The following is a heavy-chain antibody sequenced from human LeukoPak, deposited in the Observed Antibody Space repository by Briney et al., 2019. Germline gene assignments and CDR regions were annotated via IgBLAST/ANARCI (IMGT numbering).Heavy chain of an antibody. J-gene: IGHJ3*02. CDR2: VYYTGRT. D-gene: IGHD3-3*01. CDR3: ARHFCHPLDAFDI. Sequence: SETLSLTCTVSGGSISSASSYWGWIRQPPGKGLEWIGTVYYTGRTYNNPSLKSRITISVDTSNNQFSLKVASVPAADTAVYSCARHFCHPLDAFDIWGEGTMVTVSS. CDR1: GGSISSASSY. V-gene: IGHV4-39*01.